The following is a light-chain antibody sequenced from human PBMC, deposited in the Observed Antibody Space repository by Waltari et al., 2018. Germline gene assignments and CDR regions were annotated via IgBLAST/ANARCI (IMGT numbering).Light chain of an antibody. V-gene: IGKV1-39*01. J-gene: IGKJ4*01. CDR2: AAS. CDR1: QSSSSY. Sequence: DIQMTQSPSSLSASVGDRVTITCRASQSSSSYLNWYQQKPGKAPKPLSYAASSLQSGVPSRFSGSGSGTDFTLTISSLQPEDFAVYYCQQYNHWPTFGGGTKVEIK. CDR3: QQYNHWPT.